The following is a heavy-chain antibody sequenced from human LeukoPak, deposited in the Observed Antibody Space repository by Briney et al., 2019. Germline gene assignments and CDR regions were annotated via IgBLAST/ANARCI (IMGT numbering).Heavy chain of an antibody. Sequence: GGSLRLSCAASGFTFSSYWMSWVRQAPGEGMEWVANIKQDGSEKYYVDSVKGRFAISRDSAKNSLYLQMNSLRAEDTAVYYCASYDSSAYDAFDIWGQGTMVTVSS. V-gene: IGHV3-7*01. J-gene: IGHJ3*02. CDR2: IKQDGSEK. CDR1: GFTFSSYW. CDR3: ASYDSSAYDAFDI. D-gene: IGHD3-22*01.